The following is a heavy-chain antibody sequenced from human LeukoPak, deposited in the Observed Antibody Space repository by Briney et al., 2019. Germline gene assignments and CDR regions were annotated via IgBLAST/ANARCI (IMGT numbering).Heavy chain of an antibody. V-gene: IGHV3-30*02. J-gene: IGHJ6*03. D-gene: IGHD3-10*02. Sequence: GGSLRLSCAASGFTFSSYGMYWVRQAPGKGLEWVAFIRYDGSNKYYADSVKGRFTISGDNPKNTLYLQMNSLRAEDTAVYYCAKDLVRAYYYMDVWGKGTTVTISS. CDR2: IRYDGSNK. CDR1: GFTFSSYG. CDR3: AKDLVRAYYYMDV.